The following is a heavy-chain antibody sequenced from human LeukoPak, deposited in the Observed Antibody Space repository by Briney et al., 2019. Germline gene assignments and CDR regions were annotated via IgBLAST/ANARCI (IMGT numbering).Heavy chain of an antibody. CDR3: ARGGGVPGPASYGDLEY. D-gene: IGHD4-17*01. Sequence: PSETLSLTCSVSGGSILPYYWSWIRQAPGKGLEYIGYIYYSGTTNYNPSLKSRVTMSVDTSRKDFSLKLSSVTAADTAVYFCARGGGVPGPASYGDLEYWGQGTLVTVSS. CDR2: IYYSGTT. J-gene: IGHJ4*02. V-gene: IGHV4-59*01. CDR1: GGSILPYY.